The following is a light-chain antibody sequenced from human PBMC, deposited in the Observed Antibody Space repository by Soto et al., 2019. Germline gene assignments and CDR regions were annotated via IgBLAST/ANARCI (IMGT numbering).Light chain of an antibody. V-gene: IGKV1-39*01. J-gene: IGKJ3*01. Sequence: DIPMTQSPSSLSASVGDRVTITCRASQSINNYLSWYQQKPGKAPKLLIYAASSLQGGVPPRFSGSGSGTDFTLTISSLQPEDFATYYCQQSHTTRAFGPGTKVDIK. CDR3: QQSHTTRA. CDR1: QSINNY. CDR2: AAS.